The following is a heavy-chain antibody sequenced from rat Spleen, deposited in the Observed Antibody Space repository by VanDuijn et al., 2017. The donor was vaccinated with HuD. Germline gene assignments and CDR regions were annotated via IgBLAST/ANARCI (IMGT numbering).Heavy chain of an antibody. CDR1: GFTFSDYY. D-gene: IGHD4-3*01. Sequence: EVQLVESDGGLVQPGRSLKLSCAASGFTFSDYYMAWVRQAPTKGLEWVATISYDGSSTYYRDSVKGRFTISRDNAKSTLYLQMDSLRSEDTATYYCARYNSGPDYWGQGVMVTVSS. J-gene: IGHJ2*01. CDR2: ISYDGSST. CDR3: ARYNSGPDY. V-gene: IGHV5-29*01.